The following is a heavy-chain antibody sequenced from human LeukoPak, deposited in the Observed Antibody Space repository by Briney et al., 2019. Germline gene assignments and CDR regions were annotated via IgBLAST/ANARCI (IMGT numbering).Heavy chain of an antibody. CDR1: GFTFTSYS. CDR3: AKDLSPGPD. V-gene: IGHV3-23*01. CDR2: IIGSGLTT. Sequence: GGSLRLSCAASGFTFTSYSMNWVRQAPGKGLEWVSAIIGSGLTTYYADSVKGRFTSSRDNSKNTLYLQMNSLRAEDTAVYYCAKDLSPGPDWGQGTLVTVSS. J-gene: IGHJ4*02.